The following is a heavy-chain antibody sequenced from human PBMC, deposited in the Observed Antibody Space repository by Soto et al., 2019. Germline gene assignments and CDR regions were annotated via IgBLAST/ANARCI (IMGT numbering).Heavy chain of an antibody. CDR2: IIWYGSGT. J-gene: IGHJ4*02. CDR1: GFSISSYA. D-gene: IGHD5-12*01. CDR3: ARESRDGFNYFDY. Sequence: PGGSLRLCCAACGFSISSYAMHGVRQDPGKGLDWVSLIIWYGSGTKYADSVKGRFTISRDNSKTSLSLQMNSLRTEDIAFYYSARESRDGFNYFDYWGQGTLDTVSS. V-gene: IGHV3-43*02.